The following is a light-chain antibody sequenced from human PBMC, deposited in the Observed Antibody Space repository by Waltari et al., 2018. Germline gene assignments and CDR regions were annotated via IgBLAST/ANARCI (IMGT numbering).Light chain of an antibody. CDR2: TAS. V-gene: IGKV1-39*01. CDR3: QQSYSIPFT. Sequence: DIQMTQSPSPLSASVGDRVTITCRTSQNINRFLNWYQHKPGEAPKLLIYTASIMQGGVPSRFSGSGSGTEFSLTISSLQPEDFATYYCQQSYSIPFTFGQGTKVEIK. CDR1: QNINRF. J-gene: IGKJ2*01.